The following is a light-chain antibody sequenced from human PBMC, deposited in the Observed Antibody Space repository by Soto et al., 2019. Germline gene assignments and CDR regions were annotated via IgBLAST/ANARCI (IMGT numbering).Light chain of an antibody. CDR2: GNS. J-gene: IGLJ3*02. CDR3: QSYDSSLSGWV. CDR1: SSNIGAGYD. V-gene: IGLV1-40*01. Sequence: QSALTQPPSVSGAPGQRVTISCTGSSSNIGAGYDAHWYQQLPGTAPKLLIYGNSNRPSGVPDRFSGSKSGTSASLAITGLQAEDEADYYCQSYDSSLSGWVFAGGTKVTVL.